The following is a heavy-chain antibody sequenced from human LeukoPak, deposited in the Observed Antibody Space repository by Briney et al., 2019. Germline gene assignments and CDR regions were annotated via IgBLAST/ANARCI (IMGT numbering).Heavy chain of an antibody. J-gene: IGHJ6*02. D-gene: IGHD3-10*01. CDR1: GGSISSYY. CDR3: ARHSETYYYGSGSYYPPWYYGMDV. CDR2: IYYSGST. V-gene: IGHV4-59*08. Sequence: SETLSLTCTVSGGSISSYYWSWIRQPPGKGLEWIGYIYYSGSTNYNPSLKSRVTISVDTSKNQFSLKLSSVTAADTAVYYCARHSETYYYGSGSYYPPWYYGMDVWGQGTTATVSS.